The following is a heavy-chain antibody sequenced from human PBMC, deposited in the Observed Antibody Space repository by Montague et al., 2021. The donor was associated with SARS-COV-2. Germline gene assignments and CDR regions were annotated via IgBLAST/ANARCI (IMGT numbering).Heavy chain of an antibody. J-gene: IGHJ4*02. V-gene: IGHV3-21*01. CDR3: ARVLMDQLLWFGELFESYFGY. D-gene: IGHD3-10*01. CDR2: ISSSSSYI. CDR1: GFTFSSYS. Sequence: SLRLSCAASGFTFSSYSMNWVRQAPGKGLEWVSSISSSSSYIYXXXSXXXRFXISRDNAKNSLYLQLNSLRAEDTAVYYCARVLMDQLLWFGELFESYFGYWGQGTLVTVSS.